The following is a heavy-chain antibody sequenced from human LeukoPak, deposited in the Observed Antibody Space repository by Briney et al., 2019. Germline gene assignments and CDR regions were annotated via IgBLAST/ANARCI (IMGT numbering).Heavy chain of an antibody. V-gene: IGHV3-30*02. Sequence: GGSLRLSCAASGFTFSSYGMHWVRQAPGKGLEWVAFIRFDGNNKYYAASVKGRFTISRDNAKNSLYLHMNSLRAEDAAVYYCARFIAAPYYFDYWGRGTLVTVSS. D-gene: IGHD6-13*01. CDR2: IRFDGNNK. J-gene: IGHJ4*02. CDR1: GFTFSSYG. CDR3: ARFIAAPYYFDY.